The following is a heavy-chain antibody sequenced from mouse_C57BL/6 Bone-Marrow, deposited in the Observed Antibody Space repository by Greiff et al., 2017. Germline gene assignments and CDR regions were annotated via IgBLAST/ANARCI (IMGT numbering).Heavy chain of an antibody. CDR2: ISSGGSYT. J-gene: IGHJ3*01. Sequence: EVKLMESGGDLVKPGGSLKLSCAASGFTFSSYGMSWVRQTPDKRLEWVATISSGGSYTYYPDSVKGRFTISRDNAKNTLYLQMSRLKSEDTAMYYCARQGRTGFAYWGQGTLVTVSA. CDR3: ARQGRTGFAY. V-gene: IGHV5-6*01. CDR1: GFTFSSYG.